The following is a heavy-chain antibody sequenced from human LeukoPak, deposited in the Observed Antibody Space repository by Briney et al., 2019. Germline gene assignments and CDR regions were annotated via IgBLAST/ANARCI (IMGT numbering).Heavy chain of an antibody. J-gene: IGHJ3*02. V-gene: IGHV4-38-2*02. Sequence: PSETLSLTCTVSGHSISSGYYWGWIRQPPGKGLEWIGSIYHSGSTNYNPSLKSRVTISVDTSKNQFSLKLSSVTAADTAVYYCARGSITMIVVVIPYAFDIWGQGTMVTVSS. CDR1: GHSISSGYY. CDR2: IYHSGST. CDR3: ARGSITMIVVVIPYAFDI. D-gene: IGHD3-22*01.